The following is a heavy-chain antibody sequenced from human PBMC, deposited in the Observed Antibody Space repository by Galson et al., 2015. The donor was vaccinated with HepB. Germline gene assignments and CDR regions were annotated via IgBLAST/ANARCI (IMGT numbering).Heavy chain of an antibody. Sequence: SLRLSCAASGFTFSSYWMTWVRQAPGKGLEWVANIHQDGAKKNYVDSVKGRFTISRDNAKNSLYLEMNSLRAEDTAMYHCARDSTYYDGSAYYDNLDSWGQGTLVTVSS. CDR2: IHQDGAKK. CDR1: GFTFSSYW. V-gene: IGHV3-7*03. D-gene: IGHD3-22*01. J-gene: IGHJ4*02. CDR3: ARDSTYYDGSAYYDNLDS.